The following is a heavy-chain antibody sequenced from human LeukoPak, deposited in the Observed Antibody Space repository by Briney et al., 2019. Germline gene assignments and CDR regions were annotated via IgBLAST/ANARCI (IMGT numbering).Heavy chain of an antibody. Sequence: PSETLSLTCTVSGGSISSYYWSWIRQPAGKGLEWIGRIYTSGSTDFNPPLKSRVTMSVDTSKNQFSLKLSSVTAADTAVYYCVRYVKNGYDTPGFDYWGQGTLVTISS. CDR2: IYTSGST. CDR1: GGSISSYY. V-gene: IGHV4-4*07. D-gene: IGHD5-12*01. J-gene: IGHJ4*02. CDR3: VRYVKNGYDTPGFDY.